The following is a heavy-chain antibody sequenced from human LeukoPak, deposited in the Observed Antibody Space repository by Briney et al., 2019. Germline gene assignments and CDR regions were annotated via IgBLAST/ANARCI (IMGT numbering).Heavy chain of an antibody. Sequence: SETLSLTCTVSGGSISSYYWSWIRQPPGKGLEWIGYIYYSGSTNYNPSLKSRVTISVDTSKNQFSLKLSSVTAADTAVYYCAREPSPDYYGSGSSSEGWFVPWGQGTLVTVSS. CDR1: GGSISSYY. CDR2: IYYSGST. CDR3: AREPSPDYYGSGSSSEGWFVP. J-gene: IGHJ5*02. V-gene: IGHV4-59*01. D-gene: IGHD3-10*01.